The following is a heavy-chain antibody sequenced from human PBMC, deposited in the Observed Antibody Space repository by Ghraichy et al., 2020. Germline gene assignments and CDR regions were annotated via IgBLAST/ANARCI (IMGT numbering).Heavy chain of an antibody. CDR2: ISQSGST. CDR3: AKDRGTY. V-gene: IGHV4-4*02. J-gene: IGHJ4*02. CDR1: GASLSSSNW. D-gene: IGHD3-16*01. Sequence: GSLRLSCVVSGASLSSSNWWNWVRQPPGKGLEWIGEISQSGSTNYNPSLKSRVTISLDKSKNQFSLKLSSVTAADTAIYYCAKDRGTYWGQGTLVTVSS.